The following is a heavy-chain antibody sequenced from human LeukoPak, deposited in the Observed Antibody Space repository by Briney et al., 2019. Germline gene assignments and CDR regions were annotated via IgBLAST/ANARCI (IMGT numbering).Heavy chain of an antibody. D-gene: IGHD3-10*01. Sequence: SETLSLTCTVSGGSISSHYWSWIRQPPGKTLDWIGYIYYSGSTNYNPSLRSRVTISVDSSKNQFSLKLSSVTAADTAVYYCARGSGQWGFDSWGQGTLVTVSS. CDR3: ARGSGQWGFDS. CDR1: GGSISSHY. J-gene: IGHJ4*02. V-gene: IGHV4-59*11. CDR2: IYYSGST.